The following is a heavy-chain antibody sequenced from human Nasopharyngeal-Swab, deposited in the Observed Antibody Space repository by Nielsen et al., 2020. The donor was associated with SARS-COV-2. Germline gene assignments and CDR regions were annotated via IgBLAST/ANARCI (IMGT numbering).Heavy chain of an antibody. CDR3: ARDTGRSKMKLPDY. CDR1: GFTFSSYS. CDR2: ISSSSSTI. Sequence: GESLKISYAASGFTFSSYSMNWVRQAPGKGLEWVSYISSSSSTIYYADSVKGRFTISRDNAKNSLYLQMNSLRAEDTAVYYCARDTGRSKMKLPDYWGQGTLVTVSS. J-gene: IGHJ4*02. V-gene: IGHV3-48*04. D-gene: IGHD4-17*01.